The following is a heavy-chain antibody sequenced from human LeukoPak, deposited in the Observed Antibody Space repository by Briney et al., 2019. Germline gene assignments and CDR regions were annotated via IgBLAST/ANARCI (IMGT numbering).Heavy chain of an antibody. V-gene: IGHV1-2*02. CDR2: INPNTGGT. CDR3: ARAPPSWSGELLPFDY. D-gene: IGHD3-10*01. J-gene: IGHJ4*02. Sequence: AASVKVSCKASGYTFTGYYMHWVRQAPGQGLEWMGWINPNTGGTNYAQKFQGRVTMTRDTSISTAYMELSRLRSDDTAVYYCARAPPSWSGELLPFDYWGQGTLVTVSS. CDR1: GYTFTGYY.